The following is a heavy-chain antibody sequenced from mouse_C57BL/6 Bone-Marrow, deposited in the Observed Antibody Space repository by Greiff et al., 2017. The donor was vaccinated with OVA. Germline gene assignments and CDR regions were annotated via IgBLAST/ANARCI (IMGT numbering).Heavy chain of an antibody. CDR1: GYTFTSYW. Sequence: QVQLQQPGAELVMPGASVKLSCKASGYTFTSYWMHWVKQRPGQGLEWIGEIDPSDSYTNYNHKFKGKSTLTVDKSSSTAYMQLSSLPSEDSAVYYCARGDYGSISWFAYWGQGTLVTVSA. V-gene: IGHV1-69*01. CDR2: IDPSDSYT. D-gene: IGHD1-1*01. J-gene: IGHJ3*01. CDR3: ARGDYGSISWFAY.